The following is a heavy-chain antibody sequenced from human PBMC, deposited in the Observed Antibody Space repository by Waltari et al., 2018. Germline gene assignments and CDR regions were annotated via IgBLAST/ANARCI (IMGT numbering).Heavy chain of an antibody. V-gene: IGHV3-23*01. CDR3: ARASRYDSGWTAYYDY. J-gene: IGHJ4*02. D-gene: IGHD6-19*01. CDR2: ITTGGSA. Sequence: EVQLLESGGGLVQPGGFLRLSCSASWFTLSSYAMSWVRQAPGKGLEWVSAITTGGSAFYADSVKARFTISRDNSKNTLYLEMNSLRAEDTAVYYCARASRYDSGWTAYYDYWGQGTLVTVSS. CDR1: WFTLSSYA.